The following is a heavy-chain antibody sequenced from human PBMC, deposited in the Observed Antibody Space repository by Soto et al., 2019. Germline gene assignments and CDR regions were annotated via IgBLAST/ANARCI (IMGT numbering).Heavy chain of an antibody. D-gene: IGHD2-8*01. CDR3: ARFLPGYCTNGVCSSNWFDP. CDR1: GGSISSYY. V-gene: IGHV4-59*08. CDR2: IYYSGST. J-gene: IGHJ5*02. Sequence: SETLSLTCTVSGGSISSYYWSWIRQPPGKGLEWIGYIYYSGSTNYNPSLKSRVTISVDTSKNQFSLKLSSVTAADTAVYYCARFLPGYCTNGVCSSNWFDPWGQGTLVTVSS.